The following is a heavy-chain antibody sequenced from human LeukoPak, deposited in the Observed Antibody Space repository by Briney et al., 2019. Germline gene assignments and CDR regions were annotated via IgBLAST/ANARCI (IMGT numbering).Heavy chain of an antibody. CDR3: ARLSCRGGGCNGDDY. CDR1: GYTFINYY. V-gene: IGHV1-46*01. J-gene: IGHJ4*02. D-gene: IGHD2-15*01. Sequence: ASVKVSCKASGYTFINYYMQWVRQAPGQGLEWMGIINPSSGSTGYAQKSQGRVTMTRDTSTSTVYMELSSLRSEDTAVYYCARLSCRGGGCNGDDYWGQGTLVTVSS. CDR2: INPSSGST.